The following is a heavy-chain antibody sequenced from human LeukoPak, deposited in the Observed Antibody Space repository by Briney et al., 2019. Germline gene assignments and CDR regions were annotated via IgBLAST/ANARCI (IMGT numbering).Heavy chain of an antibody. CDR2: INPNSGGT. V-gene: IGHV1-2*02. Sequence: ASVKVSCKASVSTFTSYGISWVRQAPGQGLEWMGWINPNSGGTNYAQKFQGRVTMTRDTSISTAYMELSGLRSDDTAVYYCARDDGGYGSGIQTLNYYYYMDVWGKGTTVTISS. J-gene: IGHJ6*03. CDR3: ARDDGGYGSGIQTLNYYYYMDV. D-gene: IGHD3-10*01. CDR1: VSTFTSYG.